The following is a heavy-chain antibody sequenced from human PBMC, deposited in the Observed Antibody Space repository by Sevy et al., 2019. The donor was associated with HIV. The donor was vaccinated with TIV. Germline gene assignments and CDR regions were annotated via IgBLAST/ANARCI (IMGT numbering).Heavy chain of an antibody. J-gene: IGHJ4*02. D-gene: IGHD6-19*01. CDR1: GGSVNSYY. CDR3: ARIPDISGWPFDI. V-gene: IGHV4-59*02. CDR2: IHDNGRT. Sequence: SETLSLICTVSGGSVNSYYWTWIRQSPGKGLEWIAYIHDNGRTKYNPSLKSRVSISVDMSKNQFSLKLTSVTAADTAVYYCARIPDISGWPFDIWGQGALVTVSS.